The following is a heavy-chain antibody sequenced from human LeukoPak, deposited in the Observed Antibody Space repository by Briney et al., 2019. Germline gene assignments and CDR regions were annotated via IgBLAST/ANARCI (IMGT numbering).Heavy chain of an antibody. Sequence: PGGSLRLSCAASGFTFSSYWMSWVRQAPGKGLEWVSVISGSGGSTHYADSVKGRFTISRDNPKNTLFLQMNSLRAEDTAVYYCAKDRTYLDAFDVWGQGTMVTVSS. V-gene: IGHV3-23*01. D-gene: IGHD2-2*01. J-gene: IGHJ3*01. CDR1: GFTFSSYW. CDR3: AKDRTYLDAFDV. CDR2: ISGSGGST.